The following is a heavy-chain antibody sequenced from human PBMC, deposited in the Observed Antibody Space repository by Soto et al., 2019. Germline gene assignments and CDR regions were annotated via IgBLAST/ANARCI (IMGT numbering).Heavy chain of an antibody. CDR1: GDSISSGGYS. V-gene: IGHV4-30-2*01. J-gene: IGHJ2*01. CDR3: ARVPGL. CDR2: IYHSGST. Sequence: QLQLQESSSGLVKPSQTLSLTCAVSGDSISSGGYSWSWIRQPPGKGLEWIGYIYHSGSTYYNPSLKSRVTISVDRSKNQFSLKLSSVTAADTAVYYCARVPGLWGRGTLVTVSS.